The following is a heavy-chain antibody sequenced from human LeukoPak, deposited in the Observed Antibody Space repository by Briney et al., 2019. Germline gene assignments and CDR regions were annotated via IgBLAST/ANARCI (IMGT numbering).Heavy chain of an antibody. D-gene: IGHD2-15*01. Sequence: GASVKVSCKASGGTFSSYAISWVRQAPGQGLEWMGRIIPILGIANYAQKFQGRVTITADKSTSTAYMELSSLRSEDTAVYYCARGPCGGGSCYPQGYWFDPWGQGTLVTVSS. CDR1: GGTFSSYA. J-gene: IGHJ5*02. V-gene: IGHV1-69*04. CDR2: IIPILGIA. CDR3: ARGPCGGGSCYPQGYWFDP.